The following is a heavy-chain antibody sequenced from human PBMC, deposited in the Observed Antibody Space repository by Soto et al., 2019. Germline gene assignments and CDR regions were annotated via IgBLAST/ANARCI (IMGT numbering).Heavy chain of an antibody. V-gene: IGHV3-7*01. CDR1: GFTFSNHW. D-gene: IGHD3-22*01. CDR3: ARNGDSSDYRGWFDP. J-gene: IGHJ5*02. Sequence: GSLRLSCAASGFTFSNHWMSWGRQAPGKGLEWVANIKQDGSDKYYVDSVMGRFTISRDNAKNSLYLQMNSLRAEDTAVYYCARNGDSSDYRGWFDPWGQGTLVTVSS. CDR2: IKQDGSDK.